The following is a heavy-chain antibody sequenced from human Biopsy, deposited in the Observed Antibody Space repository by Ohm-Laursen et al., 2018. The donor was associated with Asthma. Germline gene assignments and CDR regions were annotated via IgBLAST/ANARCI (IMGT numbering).Heavy chain of an antibody. CDR2: IHSVFGTT. CDR3: ARKAGSCISRTCYSLDF. D-gene: IGHD2-2*01. J-gene: IGHJ4*02. CDR1: GGTFNTYV. Sequence: SSVKVSCKSLGGTFNTYVIGWVRQAPGQGLEWMGGIHSVFGTTTYPQKFQDRVKITADDSTSTVYMELSSLRSEDTAVYYCARKAGSCISRTCYSLDFWGQGTLVTVSS. V-gene: IGHV1-69*01.